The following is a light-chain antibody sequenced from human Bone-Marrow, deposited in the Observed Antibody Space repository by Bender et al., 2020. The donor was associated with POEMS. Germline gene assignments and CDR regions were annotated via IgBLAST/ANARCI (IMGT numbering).Light chain of an antibody. CDR3: SSYSSSTVV. CDR2: EVT. Sequence: QSALTQPASVSGSPGQSITISCTGTNSDVGSYNLVSWYQHHPDKAPKLIIFEVTRRPSGVSSRFSGSRSGSTASLTISGLQAEDEADYYCSSYSSSTVVVGGGTKLTVL. J-gene: IGLJ2*01. V-gene: IGLV2-14*02. CDR1: NSDVGSYNL.